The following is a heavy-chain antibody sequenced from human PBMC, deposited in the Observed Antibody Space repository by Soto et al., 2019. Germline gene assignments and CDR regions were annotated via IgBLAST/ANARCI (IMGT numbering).Heavy chain of an antibody. CDR3: VRDRAYSGYDN. CDR2: ISYDGNNK. J-gene: IGHJ4*02. Sequence: GGSLRLSCAASGFTFSSYGMHWVRQAPGKGLEWVAVISYDGNNKYYADSVKGRFTISRDNAKNTLYLQMNSLRAEDTAVYYCVRDRAYSGYDNWGQGTLVTVSS. D-gene: IGHD5-12*01. V-gene: IGHV3-30*03. CDR1: GFTFSSYG.